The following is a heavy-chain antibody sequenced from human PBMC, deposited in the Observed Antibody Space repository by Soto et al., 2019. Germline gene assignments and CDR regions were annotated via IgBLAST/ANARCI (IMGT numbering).Heavy chain of an antibody. CDR2: ISYDGSNK. CDR3: AKDLVVVPAAMKQYYYYYYGRDV. D-gene: IGHD2-2*01. V-gene: IGHV3-30*18. Sequence: QVQLVESGGGVVQPGRSLRLSCAASGFTFSSYGMHWVRQAPGKGLEWVAVISYDGSNKYYADSVKGRFTISRDNSKNTLYLQINSLNAEDTAMYYWAKDLVVVPAAMKQYYYYYYGRDVWGQGTTVTVSS. CDR1: GFTFSSYG. J-gene: IGHJ6*02.